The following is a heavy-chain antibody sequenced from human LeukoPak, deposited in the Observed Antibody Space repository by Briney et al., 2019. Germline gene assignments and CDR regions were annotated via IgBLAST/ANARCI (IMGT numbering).Heavy chain of an antibody. J-gene: IGHJ6*02. V-gene: IGHV3-7*04. Sequence: GGSLKLSCAASGFTFSSYWMTWVRQAPGKGLEWVANIKPDGSEKYYVDSLKGRFTISRDNAENSLYLQMKSLRDEDTAVYYCARAAVAGPGDVWGQGTTVTVSS. CDR1: GFTFSSYW. CDR2: IKPDGSEK. D-gene: IGHD6-19*01. CDR3: ARAAVAGPGDV.